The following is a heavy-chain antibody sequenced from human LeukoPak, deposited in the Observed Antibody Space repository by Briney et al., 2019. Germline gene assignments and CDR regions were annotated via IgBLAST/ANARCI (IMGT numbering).Heavy chain of an antibody. J-gene: IGHJ5*02. V-gene: IGHV4-61*02. CDR2: IYSNGWT. Sequence: SQTLSLTCTVSGGSISTDLYYWTWIRQPAGKGLEWIGRIYSNGWTDYNPPLKSRVSISIDTSKNHFSLKMSLAAAADTALYYCASGSGWNSFDPWGQGTLVTVSS. CDR3: ASGSGWNSFDP. D-gene: IGHD6-19*01. CDR1: GGSISTDLYY.